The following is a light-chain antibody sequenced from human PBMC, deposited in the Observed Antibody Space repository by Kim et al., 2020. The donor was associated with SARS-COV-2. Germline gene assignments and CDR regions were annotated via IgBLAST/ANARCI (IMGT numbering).Light chain of an antibody. V-gene: IGLV3-19*01. Sequence: VGLEQTVRFTCKGASLRIYYESWDQQKRGQAPVHVIYGKNNRPSGIPDRFSGSSAGNTASLTITGAQAEDEADYFWNTRNSSGRGVSGGGTQLTFL. CDR3: NTRNSSGRGV. CDR2: GKN. CDR1: SLRIYY. J-gene: IGLJ3*02.